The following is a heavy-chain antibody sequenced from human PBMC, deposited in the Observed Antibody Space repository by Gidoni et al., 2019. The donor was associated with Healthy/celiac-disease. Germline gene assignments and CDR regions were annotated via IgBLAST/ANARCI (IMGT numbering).Heavy chain of an antibody. CDR3: ARGGRYGSSNDY. CDR2: INHSGST. D-gene: IGHD6-6*01. CDR1: GGSFSGYY. V-gene: IGHV4-34*01. J-gene: IGHJ4*02. Sequence: QVQLQQWRAGLLTPSETLSLTCAVYGGSFSGYYWSWIRQPPGKGLEWIGEINHSGSTNYNPSLKSRVTISVDTSKNQFSLKLSSVTAADTAVYYCARGGRYGSSNDYWGQGTLVTVSS.